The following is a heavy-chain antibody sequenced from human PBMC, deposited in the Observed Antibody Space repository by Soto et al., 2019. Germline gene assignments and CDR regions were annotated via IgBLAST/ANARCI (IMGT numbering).Heavy chain of an antibody. CDR2: IRSKANSYAT. Sequence: GGSLRLSCAASGFTFSGSAMHWVRQASGKGLEWVGRIRSKANSYATAYAASVKGRFTISRDDSKNTAYLQMNSLKTDDTAVYYCTRLGKEGSWYSYDDYWGQGTLVTVSS. J-gene: IGHJ4*02. CDR3: TRLGKEGSWYSYDDY. V-gene: IGHV3-73*01. D-gene: IGHD6-13*01. CDR1: GFTFSGSA.